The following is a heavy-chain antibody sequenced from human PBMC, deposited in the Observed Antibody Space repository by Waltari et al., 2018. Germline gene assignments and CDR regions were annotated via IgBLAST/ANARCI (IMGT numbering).Heavy chain of an antibody. CDR3: ARGDLAVAGTGAYDI. Sequence: VRLQGPAQGRVSLSRSFSSTGTVSVASTVTPIYNGTWIRQHPGKGPEWIGYIYYNGNTYYNPSLRSQVTISLDKSENQFSLKLTSVTAADTAVYYCARGDLAVAGTGAYDIWDQGTMVTVSS. V-gene: IGHV4-31*01. CDR1: VASTVTPIYN. J-gene: IGHJ3*02. CDR2: IYYNGNT. D-gene: IGHD6-19*01.